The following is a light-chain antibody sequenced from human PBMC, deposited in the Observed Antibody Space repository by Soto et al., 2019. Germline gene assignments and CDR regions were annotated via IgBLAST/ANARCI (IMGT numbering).Light chain of an antibody. Sequence: EIVLTQSPATLSLSPGERPTLSCRASPSVSGSYLAWYQQKPSQAPRPLISAASTRATGIPDRFSGSGSGTAFTLTINRLEPEDFAVYYCQQYANAPVTFGPGTRVDMK. V-gene: IGKV3-20*01. CDR1: PSVSGSY. CDR3: QQYANAPVT. J-gene: IGKJ1*01. CDR2: AAS.